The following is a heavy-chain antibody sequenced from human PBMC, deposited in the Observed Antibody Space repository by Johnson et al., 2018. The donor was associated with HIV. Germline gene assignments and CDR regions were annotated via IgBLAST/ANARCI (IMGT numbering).Heavy chain of an antibody. CDR2: IKQDGSEK. CDR1: GFTFSSYW. Sequence: VQLVESGGGVVQPGGSLRLSCAASGFTFSSYWMSWVRQAPGKGLEWVANIKQDGSEKYYVDSVKGRFTIPRDNAKNSLYPQMNRQRVDDRAVYYCSRASGFDMWGQGTMVTGSS. V-gene: IGHV3-7*02. J-gene: IGHJ3*02. CDR3: SRASGFDM. D-gene: IGHD1-26*01.